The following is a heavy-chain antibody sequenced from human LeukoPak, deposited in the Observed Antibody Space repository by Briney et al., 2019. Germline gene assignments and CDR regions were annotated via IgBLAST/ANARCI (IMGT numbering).Heavy chain of an antibody. D-gene: IGHD6-19*01. J-gene: IGHJ3*02. Sequence: SVKVSCKASGYTFTSYGISWVRQAPGQGLEWMGGIIPIFGTANYAQKFQGRVTITADESTSTAYMELSSLRSEDTAVYYCARVGKQWLAQDAFDIWGQGTMVTVSS. V-gene: IGHV1-69*13. CDR2: IIPIFGTA. CDR1: GYTFTSYG. CDR3: ARVGKQWLAQDAFDI.